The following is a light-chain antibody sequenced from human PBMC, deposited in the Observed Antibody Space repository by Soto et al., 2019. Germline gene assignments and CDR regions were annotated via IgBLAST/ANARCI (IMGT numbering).Light chain of an antibody. CDR1: SSDVGSYNL. CDR3: CSYAGSSTL. V-gene: IGLV2-23*02. J-gene: IGLJ1*01. CDR2: EVN. Sequence: QSVLTQPASVSGSPGQSITISCTGTSSDVGSYNLVSWYQQHPGKAPKLMIYEVNKRPSGVSNRFSGSKSGNTASLTISGLQAEDEADYYCCSYAGSSTLFGTGTKLTVL.